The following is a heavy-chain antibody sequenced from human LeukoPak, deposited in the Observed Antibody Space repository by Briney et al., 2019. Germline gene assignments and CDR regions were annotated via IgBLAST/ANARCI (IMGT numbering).Heavy chain of an antibody. CDR3: ATRGSNWGEGDY. J-gene: IGHJ4*02. CDR1: GGSISSYY. V-gene: IGHV4-59*01. CDR2: IYYSGST. Sequence: SENLSLTCTVSGGSISSYYWSWIRQPPGKGLEWIGYIYYSGSTNYNPSLKSRVTTSVDTSKNQFSLKLSSVTAADTAVYYCATRGSNWGEGDYWGQGTLVTVSS. D-gene: IGHD7-27*01.